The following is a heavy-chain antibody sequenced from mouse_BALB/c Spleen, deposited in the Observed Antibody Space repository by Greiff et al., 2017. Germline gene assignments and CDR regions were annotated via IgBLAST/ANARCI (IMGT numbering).Heavy chain of an antibody. J-gene: IGHJ3*01. CDR3: ARDSTSIGWFAY. CDR1: GFTFTDYY. CDR2: IRNKANGYTT. D-gene: IGHD2-14*01. Sequence: EVQLQESGGGLVQPGGSLRLSCATSGFTFTDYYMSWVRQPPGKALEWLGFIRNKANGYTTEYSASVKGRFTISRDNSQSILYLQMNTLRAEDSATYYCARDSTSIGWFAYWGQGTLVTVSA. V-gene: IGHV7-3*02.